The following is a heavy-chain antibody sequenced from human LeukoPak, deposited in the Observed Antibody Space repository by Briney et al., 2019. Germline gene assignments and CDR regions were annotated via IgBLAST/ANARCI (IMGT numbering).Heavy chain of an antibody. V-gene: IGHV3-21*01. Sequence: GGPLRLSCAASGFTFSSYSMNWVRQAPGKGLEWVSSISSSSSYIYYADSVKGRFTISRDNAKNSLYLQMNSLRAEDTAVYYCARGDILTGYSWPHFDYWGQGTLVTVSS. CDR2: ISSSSSYI. CDR1: GFTFSSYS. D-gene: IGHD3-9*01. J-gene: IGHJ4*02. CDR3: ARGDILTGYSWPHFDY.